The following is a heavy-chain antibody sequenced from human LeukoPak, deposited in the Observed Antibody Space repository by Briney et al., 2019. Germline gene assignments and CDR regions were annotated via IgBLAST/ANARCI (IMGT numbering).Heavy chain of an antibody. CDR2: INPRGDYA. CDR1: GYTFTSYY. J-gene: IGHJ4*02. D-gene: IGHD2-15*01. CDR3: ARRALGYCSGGNCYSDY. V-gene: IGHV1-46*01. Sequence: ASVKVSCKPFGYTFTSYYIHWVRQAPGQGLEWMGIINPRGDYATYAQNFQGRVTMTRDTSTSTIYMELSSLRSEDTAVYYCARRALGYCSGGNCYSDYWGQGTLVTVSS.